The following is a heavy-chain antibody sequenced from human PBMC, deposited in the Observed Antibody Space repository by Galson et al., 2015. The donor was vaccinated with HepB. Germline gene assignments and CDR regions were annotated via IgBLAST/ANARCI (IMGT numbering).Heavy chain of an antibody. CDR1: GFTFSSYS. CDR2: ISSSSSTI. J-gene: IGHJ4*02. Sequence: SLRLSCAASGFTFSSYSMNWVRQAPGKGLEWVSYISSSSSTIYYADSVKGRFTISRDNAKNSLYLQMNSLRAEDTAVYYCARELLTSADYYDSSGYYPPGYWGQGTLVTVSS. CDR3: ARELLTSADYYDSSGYYPPGY. V-gene: IGHV3-48*01. D-gene: IGHD3-22*01.